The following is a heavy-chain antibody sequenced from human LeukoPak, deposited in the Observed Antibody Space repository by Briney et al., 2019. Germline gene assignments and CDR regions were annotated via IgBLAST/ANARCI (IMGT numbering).Heavy chain of an antibody. CDR3: ARHAGYDFWSGYYRPYYFDY. J-gene: IGHJ4*02. V-gene: IGHV4-39*01. Sequence: PSETLSLTCTVSGGSISSYYWGGVRQPPGKGLEWVGSIYYSGSTYYNPSLKSRVTISVDTSKNQFSLKLSSVTAADTAVYYCARHAGYDFWSGYYRPYYFDYWGQGTLVTVSS. D-gene: IGHD3-3*01. CDR2: IYYSGST. CDR1: GGSISSYY.